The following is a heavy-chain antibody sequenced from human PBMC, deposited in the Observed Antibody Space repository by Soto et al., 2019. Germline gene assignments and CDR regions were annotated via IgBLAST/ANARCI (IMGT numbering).Heavy chain of an antibody. Sequence: GGSLRLSCAASGFTFSSYSMNLVRQAPGKGVEWVSSISSSSTYIYYADSVKGRFTISRDNAKNSLYLQMNSLRAEDTAVYYCARSGGYYHDSSGSEYFQHWGQGTLVTVSS. V-gene: IGHV3-21*01. CDR2: ISSSSTYI. CDR1: GFTFSSYS. D-gene: IGHD3-22*01. CDR3: ARSGGYYHDSSGSEYFQH. J-gene: IGHJ1*01.